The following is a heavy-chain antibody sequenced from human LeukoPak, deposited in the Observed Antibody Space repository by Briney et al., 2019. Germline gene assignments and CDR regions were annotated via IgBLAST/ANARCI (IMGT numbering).Heavy chain of an antibody. CDR1: GFTLSRYG. J-gene: IGHJ4*02. Sequence: GGSLRLSCVASGFTLSRYGMNWVRQVPGKGLEWVAFIRYDGSDKFFADSVKGRFTISRDNSKNTLFLQMNSLRLEDTAVYYCAKDLFGDYVWGTYRAIDHWGQGTLVTVSS. CDR3: AKDLFGDYVWGTYRAIDH. CDR2: IRYDGSDK. D-gene: IGHD3-16*01. V-gene: IGHV3-30*02.